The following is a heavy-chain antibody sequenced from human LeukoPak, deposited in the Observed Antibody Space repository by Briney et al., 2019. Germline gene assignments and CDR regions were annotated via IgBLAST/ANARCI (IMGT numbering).Heavy chain of an antibody. CDR3: ARGPDCSGGSCYPYWFDP. V-gene: IGHV4-34*01. CDR2: INHSGST. D-gene: IGHD2-15*01. J-gene: IGHJ5*02. Sequence: SETLSLTCAVYGGSFSGYYWSWIRRPPGKGLEWIGEINHSGSTNYNPSLKSRVTISVDTSKNQFSLKLSSVTAADTAVYYCARGPDCSGGSCYPYWFDPWGQGTLVTVSS. CDR1: GGSFSGYY.